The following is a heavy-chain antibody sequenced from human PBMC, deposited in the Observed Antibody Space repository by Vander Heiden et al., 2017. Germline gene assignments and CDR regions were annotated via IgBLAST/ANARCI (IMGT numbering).Heavy chain of an antibody. V-gene: IGHV3-9*01. D-gene: IGHD1-26*01. J-gene: IGHJ6*02. CDR3: TKDIRPGGADV. CDR1: GFSHEDHA. CDR2: VNWDGSNI. Sequence: VQLVQPGGGSVQSGRPLRLPGVWSGFSHEDHAMQWVQQAPGEGLGWVSGVNWDGSNIGYAASVSGRFTVSRDNAKKSLYLQMNSLRVEDAAFYYCTKDIRPGGADVWGQGTTVIVSS.